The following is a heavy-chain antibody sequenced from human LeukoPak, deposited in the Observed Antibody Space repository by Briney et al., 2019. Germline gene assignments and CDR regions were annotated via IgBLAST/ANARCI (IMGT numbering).Heavy chain of an antibody. D-gene: IGHD1-26*01. Sequence: GASVRVSCKASGGTFSSYAISWVRQAPGQGLEWMGWISTYSGNTKYAQKLQDRVTMTTDTSTSTAYMELRSLRFDDTAVYYCARVNGMVAEVLDVWGKGTTVTVSS. CDR3: ARVNGMVAEVLDV. V-gene: IGHV1-18*01. J-gene: IGHJ6*04. CDR1: GGTFSSYA. CDR2: ISTYSGNT.